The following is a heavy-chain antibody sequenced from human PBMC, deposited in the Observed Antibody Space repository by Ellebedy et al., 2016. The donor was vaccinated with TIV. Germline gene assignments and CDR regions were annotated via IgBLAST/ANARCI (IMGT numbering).Heavy chain of an antibody. CDR1: GFTFSRYA. D-gene: IGHD6-6*01. V-gene: IGHV3-30-3*01. J-gene: IGHJ4*02. CDR3: AREEYSSSSFDY. CDR2: ISYDGSNK. Sequence: GESLKISXAASGFTFSRYAMHWVRQAPGKGLEWVAVISYDGSNKYYAASVKGRFTISRDNSKNTLYLQMNSLRAEDTAVYYCAREEYSSSSFDYWGQGTLVTVSS.